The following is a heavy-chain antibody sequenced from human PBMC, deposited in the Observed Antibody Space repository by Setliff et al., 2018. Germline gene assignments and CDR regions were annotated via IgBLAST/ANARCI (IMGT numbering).Heavy chain of an antibody. CDR1: GGSISSGNYY. CDR3: VRPGGTTVVARHFDY. J-gene: IGHJ4*01. D-gene: IGHD2-15*01. V-gene: IGHV4-39*01. Sequence: SETLSLTCRVSGGSISSGNYYWGWIRQAPGSGLEWIGSISYSGTPYYNASVESRVTISIDTSRNQFSLELRSVTVADTATYYCVRPGGTTVVARHFDYWGSGILVTVSS. CDR2: ISYSGTP.